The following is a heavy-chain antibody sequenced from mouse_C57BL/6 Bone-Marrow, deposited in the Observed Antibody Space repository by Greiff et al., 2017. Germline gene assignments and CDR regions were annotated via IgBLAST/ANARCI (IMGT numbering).Heavy chain of an antibody. Sequence: EVQLQQSGPGLVKPSQSLSLTCSVTGYSITSGYYWNWIRQFPGNKLEWMGYISYDGSNNYNPSLKNRISITRDTSKNQFFLKLNSVTTEDTATYYCARGGILFLPIYYYGSSYAMDYWGQGTSVTVSS. CDR3: ARGGILFLPIYYYGSSYAMDY. J-gene: IGHJ4*01. V-gene: IGHV3-6*01. CDR1: GYSITSGYY. D-gene: IGHD1-1*01. CDR2: ISYDGSN.